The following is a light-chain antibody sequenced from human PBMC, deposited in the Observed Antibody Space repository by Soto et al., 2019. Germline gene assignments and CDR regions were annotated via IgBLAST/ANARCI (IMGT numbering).Light chain of an antibody. Sequence: NFMLTQPHSVSESPGKTVTISCTRSSGSIASNSVQWYQQRPGSSPTTVIYDNQRPSGVPDRFSGSIDSSSNSASLTISGLKTEDEADYYCQSYDSSNHNVVFGGGTKLTVL. J-gene: IGLJ2*01. CDR1: SGSIASNS. CDR2: DN. V-gene: IGLV6-57*01. CDR3: QSYDSSNHNVV.